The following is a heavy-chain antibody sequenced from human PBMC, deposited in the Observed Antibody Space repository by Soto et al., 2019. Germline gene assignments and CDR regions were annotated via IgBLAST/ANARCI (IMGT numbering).Heavy chain of an antibody. Sequence: SETLSLTCTVSGGSISSGGYYWSWIRQHPGKGLEWIGYIYYSGSTYYNPSLKSRVTISVDTSKNQFSLKLSSVTAADTAVYYCARDGGSSFDTFDIWVQGTMVTVSS. CDR3: ARDGGSSFDTFDI. J-gene: IGHJ3*02. CDR2: IYYSGST. D-gene: IGHD6-13*01. CDR1: GGSISSGGYY. V-gene: IGHV4-31*03.